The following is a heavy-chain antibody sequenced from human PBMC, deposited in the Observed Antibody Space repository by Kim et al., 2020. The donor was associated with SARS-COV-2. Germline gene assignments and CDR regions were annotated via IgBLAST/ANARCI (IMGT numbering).Heavy chain of an antibody. CDR2: GRGGST. CDR3: AKDGEY. Sequence: GRGGSTDYADSVKGRFTISRDNSKNRLYLQMNSLRAEDTAVYYCAKDGEYWGQGTLVTVSS. V-gene: IGHV3-23*01. D-gene: IGHD3-10*01. J-gene: IGHJ4*02.